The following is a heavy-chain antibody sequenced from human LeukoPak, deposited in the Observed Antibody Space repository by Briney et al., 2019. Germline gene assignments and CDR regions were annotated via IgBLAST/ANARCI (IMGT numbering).Heavy chain of an antibody. V-gene: IGHV3-23*01. D-gene: IGHD3-10*01. Sequence: GGSLGLSCAASGFTFSSYAMSWVRQAPGKGLKWVSAISGSGGSTYYADSVKGRFTISRDNSKNTLYLQMNSLRAEDTAVYYCAKDQPFSGYVDYWGQGTLVTVSS. J-gene: IGHJ4*02. CDR3: AKDQPFSGYVDY. CDR1: GFTFSSYA. CDR2: ISGSGGST.